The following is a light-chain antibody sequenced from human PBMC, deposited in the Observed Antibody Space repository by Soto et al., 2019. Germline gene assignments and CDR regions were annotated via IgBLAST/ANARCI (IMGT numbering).Light chain of an antibody. CDR1: QSISNN. CDR2: GAS. J-gene: IGKJ1*01. Sequence: EIVMTQSPATLSVSPGERATLSCRASQSISNNLAWYHQRPGQAPRLLIYGASTRATGIPARFSGSGSGKEFTLTISSLQSEDFAVYYCQQYNNWWTFGQGTRVEIK. CDR3: QQYNNWWT. V-gene: IGKV3-15*01.